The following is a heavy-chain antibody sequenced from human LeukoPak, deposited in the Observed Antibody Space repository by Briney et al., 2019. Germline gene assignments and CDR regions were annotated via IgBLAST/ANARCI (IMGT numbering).Heavy chain of an antibody. CDR2: IYPGDSDT. CDR3: ARGGRGYCSSTSCKLDY. CDR1: GYSFTSYW. Sequence: GESLKISCKGSGYSFTSYWIGWVRQMPGKGLGWMGIIYPGDSDTRYSPSFQGQVTISADKSNSTAYLEWSSLKASDTAMYYCARGGRGYCSSTSCKLDYWGQGTLVTVSS. D-gene: IGHD2-2*01. V-gene: IGHV5-51*01. J-gene: IGHJ4*02.